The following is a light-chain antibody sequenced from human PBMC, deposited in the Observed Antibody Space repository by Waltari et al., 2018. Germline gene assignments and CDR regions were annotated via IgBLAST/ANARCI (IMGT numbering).Light chain of an antibody. CDR1: SSAIGGYNY. V-gene: IGLV2-14*01. CDR3: SSYASSITPNWV. Sequence: QSALTQPASVSGSPAQSITISCTGTSSAIGGYNYVSWYQQNPGKAPKLMIYDGNKRPSGVSSRLSGAKSGNPAALTIAGVQAENEADYYCSSYASSITPNWVFGGGTKLTVL. CDR2: DGN. J-gene: IGLJ3*02.